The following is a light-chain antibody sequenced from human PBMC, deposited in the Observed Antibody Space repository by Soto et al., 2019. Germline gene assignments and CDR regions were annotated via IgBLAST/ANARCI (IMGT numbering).Light chain of an antibody. J-gene: IGKJ1*01. Sequence: EIVMTQSRATLSVSPGERATVSCRASQSISTSLAWYQQKPGQAPRLLIYGASTRATGIPARFSGSGSGTEFTLTISSLQTEDFAVYYCQQYNNWPPWTFGQGTKV. CDR2: GAS. V-gene: IGKV3-15*01. CDR3: QQYNNWPPWT. CDR1: QSISTS.